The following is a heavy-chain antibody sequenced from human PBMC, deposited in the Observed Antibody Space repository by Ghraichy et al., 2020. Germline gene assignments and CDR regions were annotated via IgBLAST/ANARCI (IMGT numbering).Heavy chain of an antibody. CDR3: ARAGAVVSTTTPYYFDL. J-gene: IGHJ2*01. Sequence: QTLSLTCTVSGASIRSYYWSWIRQPPGKGLEWIGYIYYSGSAIYNPSLKGRVTMSVDTSKNQFSLKLSSVTAADTAPYYCARAGAVVSTTTPYYFDLWGRGTLVTVSS. CDR2: IYYSGSA. D-gene: IGHD2-15*01. CDR1: GASIRSYY. V-gene: IGHV4-59*01.